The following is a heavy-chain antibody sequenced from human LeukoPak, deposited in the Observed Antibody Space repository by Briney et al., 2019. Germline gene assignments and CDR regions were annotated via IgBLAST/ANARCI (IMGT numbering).Heavy chain of an antibody. Sequence: SETLSLTCTVSGVSISSYYWSWIRQPPGKGLEWIGYIHYSGSTNYNPSLKSRVTISVDTSKNQFSLKLSSVTAADTAVYFCAREVRYGLIDYWGQGTLVTVSS. CDR3: AREVRYGLIDY. J-gene: IGHJ4*02. V-gene: IGHV4-59*01. CDR2: IHYSGST. CDR1: GVSISSYY. D-gene: IGHD5-18*01.